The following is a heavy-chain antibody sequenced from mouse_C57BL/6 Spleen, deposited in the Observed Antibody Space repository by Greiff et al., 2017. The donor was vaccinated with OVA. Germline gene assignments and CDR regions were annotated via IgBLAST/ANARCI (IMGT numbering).Heavy chain of an antibody. V-gene: IGHV1-50*01. Sequence: QVQLQQPGAELVKPGASVKLSCKASGYTFTSYWMQWVKQRPGQGLEWIGEIDPSDSYTNYNQKFKGKATLTVDTSSSTAYMQLSSLTSEDSAVYYCASRTAQATGYWGQGTTLTVSS. J-gene: IGHJ2*01. D-gene: IGHD3-2*02. CDR2: IDPSDSYT. CDR1: GYTFTSYW. CDR3: ASRTAQATGY.